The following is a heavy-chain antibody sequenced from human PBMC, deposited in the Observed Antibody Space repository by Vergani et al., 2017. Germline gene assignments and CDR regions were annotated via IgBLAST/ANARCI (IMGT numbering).Heavy chain of an antibody. CDR2: IHTGGST. D-gene: IGHD6-13*01. J-gene: IGHJ6*02. Sequence: QVKLQESGPGLLKPSQTLSLTCTVSGESIRSGSHYWSWIRQPAGKGPEWIGHIHTGGSTDLNPSFKSRVSISVDTSKNQFSLQLSSVTAADTAVYYCARDPLYSTTWPFLLLDMDVWGQGP. CDR1: GESIRSGSHY. CDR3: ARDPLYSTTWPFLLLDMDV. V-gene: IGHV4-61*02.